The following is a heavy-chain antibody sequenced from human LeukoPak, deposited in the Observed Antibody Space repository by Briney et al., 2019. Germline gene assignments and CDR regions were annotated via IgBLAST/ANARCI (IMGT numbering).Heavy chain of an antibody. D-gene: IGHD2-15*01. Sequence: SQTLSLTCTVSGGSISSGGYYWSWIRQHPGKGLEWIGYIYYSGSTYYNPSLKSRVTISVDTSKNQFSLKLSSVTAADTAVYYCARGAYCSGGSCYEPYNWFDPWGQGTLVNVSS. CDR3: ARGAYCSGGSCYEPYNWFDP. J-gene: IGHJ5*02. V-gene: IGHV4-31*03. CDR1: GGSISSGGYY. CDR2: IYYSGST.